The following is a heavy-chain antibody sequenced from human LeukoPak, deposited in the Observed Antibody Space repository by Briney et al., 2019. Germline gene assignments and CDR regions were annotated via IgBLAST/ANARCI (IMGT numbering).Heavy chain of an antibody. V-gene: IGHV1-8*01. CDR2: MNPNSGNT. D-gene: IGHD5-18*01. CDR1: GYTFTSYD. CDR3: ARGHRIAMVTRRPHYYYMDV. J-gene: IGHJ6*03. Sequence: ASVKVSCKASGYTFTSYDINWVRQATGQGLEWMGWMNPNSGNTGYAQKFQGRVTMTRNTSISTAYMELSSLRSEDTAVYYCARGHRIAMVTRRPHYYYMDVWGKGTTVTVSS.